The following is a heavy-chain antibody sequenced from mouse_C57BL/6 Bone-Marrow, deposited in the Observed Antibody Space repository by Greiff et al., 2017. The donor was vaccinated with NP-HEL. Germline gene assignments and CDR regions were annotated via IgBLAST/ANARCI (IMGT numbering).Heavy chain of an antibody. J-gene: IGHJ2*01. CDR1: GFTFTDYY. D-gene: IGHD1-1*01. V-gene: IGHV7-3*01. CDR2: IRNKANGYTT. Sequence: EVKVVESGGGLVQPGGSLSLSCAASGFTFTDYYMSWVRQPPGQALEWLGFIRNKANGYTTEYSASVKGRFTISRDNSQSILYLQMNALRSEDSATYYCARLGTTVVATNFDYWGQGTTLTVSS. CDR3: ARLGTTVVATNFDY.